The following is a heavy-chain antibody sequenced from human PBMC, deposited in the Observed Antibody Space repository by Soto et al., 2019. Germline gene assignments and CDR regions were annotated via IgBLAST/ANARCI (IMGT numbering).Heavy chain of an antibody. J-gene: IGHJ6*02. V-gene: IGHV3-30-3*01. Sequence: GGSLRLSCAASGFTFSSYAMHWVRQAPGKGLEWVAVISYDGSNKYYADSVKGRFTISRDNAKNSLYLQMNSLRAEDTALYYFARASCSSTSCYALDYYYYGMDVWGQGTTVTVSS. CDR3: ARASCSSTSCYALDYYYYGMDV. CDR1: GFTFSSYA. CDR2: ISYDGSNK. D-gene: IGHD2-2*01.